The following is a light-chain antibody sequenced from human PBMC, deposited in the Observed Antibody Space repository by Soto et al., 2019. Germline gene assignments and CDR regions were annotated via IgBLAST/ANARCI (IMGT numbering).Light chain of an antibody. CDR3: HQYGSSFSWT. CDR1: QSVSSSY. J-gene: IGKJ1*01. Sequence: EIVLTQSPGTLSLSPGERATLSCRASQSVSSSYLAWYQQKPGQAPRLLIYGASSRATGIPDRFSGSGSGTDFTLTISRLEPEDFAVYYCHQYGSSFSWTFGQGTKVEIK. V-gene: IGKV3-20*01. CDR2: GAS.